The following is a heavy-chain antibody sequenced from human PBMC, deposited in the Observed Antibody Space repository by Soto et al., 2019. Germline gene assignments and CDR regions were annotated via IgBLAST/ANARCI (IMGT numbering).Heavy chain of an antibody. D-gene: IGHD6-6*01. Sequence: QVQLVQSGVEVKKPGASVKVSCKASGYTFTNYAFSWVRQAPGRGLEWMGWVNTYNGNPNYAQSYQGGVLMTTNTSTGTAYMELSSLKSDDSAVDYGASASQYCTDWERFDSWGDGTLAPASS. CDR1: GYTFTNYA. CDR2: VNTYNGNP. J-gene: IGHJ5*01. CDR3: ASASQYCTDWERFDS. V-gene: IGHV1-18*01.